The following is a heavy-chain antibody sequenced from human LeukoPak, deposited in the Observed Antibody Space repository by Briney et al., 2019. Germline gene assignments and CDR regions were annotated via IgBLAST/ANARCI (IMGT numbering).Heavy chain of an antibody. Sequence: SVKVSCKASGGTFSSYAISWVRQTPGQGLEWMGGIIPIFGTANYAQKFQGRVTITADESTSTAYMELSSLRSEDTAVYYCARGYYDSSGYFDYWGQGTLATVSS. CDR3: ARGYYDSSGYFDY. D-gene: IGHD3-22*01. J-gene: IGHJ4*02. CDR1: GGTFSSYA. V-gene: IGHV1-69*01. CDR2: IIPIFGTA.